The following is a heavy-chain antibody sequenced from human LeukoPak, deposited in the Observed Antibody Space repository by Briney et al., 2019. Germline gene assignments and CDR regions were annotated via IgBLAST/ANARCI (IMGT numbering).Heavy chain of an antibody. Sequence: SETLSLTCTVSGGSINSKSYYWGWIRQPPGKGLEWIGSIYYSGSTYYNPSLKSRVTISVDTSKNQFSLKLSSVTAADTAVYYCARQVWTALGKYFDFWGQGTLVTVSP. V-gene: IGHV4-39*01. CDR2: IYYSGST. J-gene: IGHJ4*02. D-gene: IGHD3/OR15-3a*01. CDR1: GGSINSKSYY. CDR3: ARQVWTALGKYFDF.